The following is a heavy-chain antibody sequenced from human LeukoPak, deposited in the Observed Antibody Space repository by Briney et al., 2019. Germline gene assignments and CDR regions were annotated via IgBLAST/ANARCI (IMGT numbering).Heavy chain of an antibody. CDR1: GVSISGSYYY. J-gene: IGHJ4*02. Sequence: SETPSLTCAVSGVSISGSYYYWGWIRQPPGKGLEWIGEINHSGSTNYNPSLKSRVTISVDTSKNQFSLKLSSVTAADTAVYYCARGGRWLQFSPFDYWGQGTLVTVSS. CDR2: INHSGST. CDR3: ARGGRWLQFSPFDY. V-gene: IGHV4-39*07. D-gene: IGHD5-24*01.